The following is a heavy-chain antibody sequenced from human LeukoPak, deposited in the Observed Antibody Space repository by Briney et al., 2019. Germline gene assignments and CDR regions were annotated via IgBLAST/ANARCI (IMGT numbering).Heavy chain of an antibody. D-gene: IGHD6-6*01. V-gene: IGHV3-30-3*01. Sequence: GGSLRLSCAASGFTFSSYAMHWVRQAPGKGLEWVAVISYDGSNKYYADSVKGRFTISRDNSKNTLYLQMNSLRAEDTAVYYCARNLLVQPSFNYGMDVWGQGTTVTVSS. CDR2: ISYDGSNK. CDR3: ARNLLVQPSFNYGMDV. CDR1: GFTFSSYA. J-gene: IGHJ6*02.